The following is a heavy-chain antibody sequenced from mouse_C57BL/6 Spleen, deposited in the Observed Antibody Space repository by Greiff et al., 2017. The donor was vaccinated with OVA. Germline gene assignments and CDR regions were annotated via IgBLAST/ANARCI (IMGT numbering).Heavy chain of an antibody. CDR1: GYTFTDYE. J-gene: IGHJ2*01. V-gene: IGHV1-15*01. D-gene: IGHD1-1*01. CDR2: IDPETGGT. CDR3: TRYYYGSSDYFDY. Sequence: VQLQQSGAELVRPGASVTLSCKASGYTFTDYEMHWVKQTPVHGLEWIGAIDPETGGTAYNQKFKGKAILTADKSSSTAYMELRSLTSEDSAVYYCTRYYYGSSDYFDYWGQGTTLTVSS.